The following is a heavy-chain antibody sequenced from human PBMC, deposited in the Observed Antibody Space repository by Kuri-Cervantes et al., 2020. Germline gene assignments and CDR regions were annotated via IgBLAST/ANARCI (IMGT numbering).Heavy chain of an antibody. CDR2: INPNSGGT. Sequence: ASVKVSCKASGYTFTSYGISWVRQASGQGLEWMGWINPNSGGTNYAQKFQGRVTMTRDTSISTAYMELSRLRSDDTAVYYCAKSTGRVDWFDPWGQGTPVTVSS. J-gene: IGHJ5*02. V-gene: IGHV1-2*02. CDR3: AKSTGRVDWFDP. D-gene: IGHD1-1*01. CDR1: GYTFTSYG.